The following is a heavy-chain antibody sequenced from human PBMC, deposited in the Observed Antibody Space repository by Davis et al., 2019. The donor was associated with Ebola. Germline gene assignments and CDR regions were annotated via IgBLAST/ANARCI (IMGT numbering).Heavy chain of an antibody. Sequence: GGSLRLSCKASGYSFTSYWIGWVRQMPGKGLEWMGIIYPGDSDTRYSPSFQGQVTISADRSISTAYLQWSSLKASDTANYYCARLPHRIIFGVVVQFDSWGQGTLVTVSP. CDR1: GYSFTSYW. CDR3: ARLPHRIIFGVVVQFDS. CDR2: IYPGDSDT. D-gene: IGHD3-3*01. V-gene: IGHV5-51*01. J-gene: IGHJ4*02.